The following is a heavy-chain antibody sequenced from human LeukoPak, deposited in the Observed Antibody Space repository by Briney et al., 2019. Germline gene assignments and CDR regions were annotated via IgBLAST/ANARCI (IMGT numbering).Heavy chain of an antibody. CDR2: ISYDGSNK. V-gene: IGHV3-30*03. CDR1: GFTFSSYG. D-gene: IGHD2-15*01. J-gene: IGHJ4*02. CDR3: ATDLGGGSWYGYYFDY. Sequence: PGRSLRLSCAASGFTFSSYGMHWVRQAPGKGLEWVAVISYDGSNKYYADSVKGRFTISRDNSKNTLYLQVNSLRAEDTAVYYCATDLGGGSWYGYYFDYWGQGTLVTVSS.